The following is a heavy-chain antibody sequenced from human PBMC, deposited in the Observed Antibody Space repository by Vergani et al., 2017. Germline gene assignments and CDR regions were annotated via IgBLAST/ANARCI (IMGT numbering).Heavy chain of an antibody. V-gene: IGHV4-61*02. D-gene: IGHD2-15*01. CDR1: GGSINSHNYY. CDR3: ARGSCLGGSCYKPLFDY. CDR2: IHTSGRT. Sequence: QVQLQESGPGLVKPSQTLSLICTVSGGSINSHNYYWCWIRQPAGKGLEWIGRIHTSGRTNYNPSLKSRVTMSEDTSKNQFSLNLTSVTAADTAVYFCARGSCLGGSCYKPLFDYRGQGSLVTVSS. J-gene: IGHJ4*02.